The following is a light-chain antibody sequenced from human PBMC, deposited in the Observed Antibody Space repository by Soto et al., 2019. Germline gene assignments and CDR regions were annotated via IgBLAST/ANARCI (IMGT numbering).Light chain of an antibody. CDR2: GAS. Sequence: EIVLTQAPGTLSLSPGERATLSCRASESVSTSYFAWYQQKPGQAPRLLIYGASNRLPGTPDRFSGSGSGTDFTLTINRLEPEDFAVYYCQQYGSSPRTFGQGTKVDIK. CDR1: ESVSTSY. CDR3: QQYGSSPRT. V-gene: IGKV3-20*01. J-gene: IGKJ1*01.